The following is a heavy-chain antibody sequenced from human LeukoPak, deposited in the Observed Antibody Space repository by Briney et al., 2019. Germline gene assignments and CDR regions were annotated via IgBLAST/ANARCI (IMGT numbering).Heavy chain of an antibody. J-gene: IGHJ4*02. CDR3: ARDIPGSGWSLDY. Sequence: PGGSLRLSCTASGFTFRNYAMTWVRQAPGKGLEWVSATTDIVDISYYTDSVKGRFTISRDNSENTLYLQMNSLRVEDTALYYCARDIPGSGWSLDYWGQGALVTVSS. CDR2: TTDIVDIS. D-gene: IGHD6-19*01. V-gene: IGHV3-23*01. CDR1: GFTFRNYA.